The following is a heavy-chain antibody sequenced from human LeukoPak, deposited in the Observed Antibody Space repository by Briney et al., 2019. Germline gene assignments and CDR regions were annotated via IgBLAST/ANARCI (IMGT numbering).Heavy chain of an antibody. Sequence: PSETLSLTCTVSGGSISSSSYYWGWIRQPPGKGLEWIGSIYYSGSTYYNPSLKSRVTISVDASKNQFSLKLSSVTAADTAVYYCARFLSRRTPTHSYYFDYWGQGTLVTVSS. D-gene: IGHD3-3*02. CDR3: ARFLSRRTPTHSYYFDY. V-gene: IGHV4-39*01. J-gene: IGHJ4*02. CDR2: IYYSGST. CDR1: GGSISSSSYY.